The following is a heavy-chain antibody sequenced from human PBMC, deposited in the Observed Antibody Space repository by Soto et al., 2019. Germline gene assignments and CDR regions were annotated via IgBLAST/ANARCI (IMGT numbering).Heavy chain of an antibody. D-gene: IGHD3-3*01. Sequence: LRLSCAASGFTFSSYAMTWVRQAPGKGLEWISTIGGLTDSTYYAESVKGRFTISRDNSRNTLYLQLNSLSAEDTAIYYCAKVNTIFGVESYYYGMDVWGQGTSVTVSS. CDR3: AKVNTIFGVESYYYGMDV. J-gene: IGHJ6*02. V-gene: IGHV3-23*01. CDR1: GFTFSSYA. CDR2: IGGLTDST.